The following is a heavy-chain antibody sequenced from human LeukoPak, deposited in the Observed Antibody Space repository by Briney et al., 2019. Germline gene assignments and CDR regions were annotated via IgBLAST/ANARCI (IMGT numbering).Heavy chain of an antibody. J-gene: IGHJ4*02. V-gene: IGHV3-30*04. D-gene: IGHD1-26*01. CDR3: AKDAESGSVGPLDY. CDR2: ISYDGSNK. CDR1: GFTFSSYA. Sequence: PGGSLRLSCAASGFTFSSYAMHWVRQAPGKGLEWVAVISYDGSNKYYADSVKGRFTISRDNSKNTLYLQMNSLRAEDTAVYYCAKDAESGSVGPLDYWGQGTLVTVSS.